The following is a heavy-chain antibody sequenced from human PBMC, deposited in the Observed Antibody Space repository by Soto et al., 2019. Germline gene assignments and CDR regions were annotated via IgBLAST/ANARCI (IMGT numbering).Heavy chain of an antibody. V-gene: IGHV3-21*01. CDR3: ARYDAFKAFDL. Sequence: GGSLRLSCAASGFTFNSYSVNWVRQAPGKGLEWVASISSGSVYTDFADSVKGRFTISRDDVTNSVSLQMDSLRVEDTGIYYCARYDAFKAFDLWGQGTMVTVSS. CDR1: GFTFNSYS. CDR2: ISSGSVYT. D-gene: IGHD1-1*01. J-gene: IGHJ3*01.